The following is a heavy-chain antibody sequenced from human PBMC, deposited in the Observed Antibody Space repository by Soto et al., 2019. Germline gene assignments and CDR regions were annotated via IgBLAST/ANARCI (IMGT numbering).Heavy chain of an antibody. CDR2: ISYYLSNK. CDR3: ARANVPGEYEGY. D-gene: IGHD2-2*01. J-gene: IGHJ4*02. Sequence: GGSLRLSCAASGFTFSSYAMHWVRQAPVNGLEFVAVISYYLSNKYYADSVKGRFTISRYNSKNTLYLQMNSLRADDTAVYYCARANVPGEYEGYWGQGTLVTVSS. CDR1: GFTFSSYA. V-gene: IGHV3-30-3*01.